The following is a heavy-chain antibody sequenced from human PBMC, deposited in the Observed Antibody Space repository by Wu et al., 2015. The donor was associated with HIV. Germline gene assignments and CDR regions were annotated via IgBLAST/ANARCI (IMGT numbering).Heavy chain of an antibody. CDR3: ARDGGVRPPLYDYVWGSRSDAFDI. CDR2: ISAYNGNT. Sequence: QVQLVQSGAEVKKPGASVKVSCKASGYTFTSYGISWVRQAPGQGLEWMGWISAYNGNTNYAQKLQGRVTMTTDTSTSTAYMELRSLRSDDTAVYYCARDGGVRPPLYDYVWGSRSDAFDIWGQGTMVTVSS. D-gene: IGHD3-16*01. V-gene: IGHV1-18*01. J-gene: IGHJ3*02. CDR1: GYTFTSYG.